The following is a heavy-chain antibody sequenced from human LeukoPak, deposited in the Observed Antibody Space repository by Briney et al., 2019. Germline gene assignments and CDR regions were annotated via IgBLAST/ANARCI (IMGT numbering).Heavy chain of an antibody. Sequence: PGGSLRLSCAASGFTFSSYEMNWVRQAPGKGLEWVSYISSSGSTIYYADSVKGRFTISRDNAKNSLYLQMNSLRAEDTALYYCAKSMIAVVEDGFDIWGQGTMVTVSS. CDR3: AKSMIAVVEDGFDI. V-gene: IGHV3-48*03. J-gene: IGHJ3*02. CDR2: ISSSGSTI. CDR1: GFTFSSYE. D-gene: IGHD3-22*01.